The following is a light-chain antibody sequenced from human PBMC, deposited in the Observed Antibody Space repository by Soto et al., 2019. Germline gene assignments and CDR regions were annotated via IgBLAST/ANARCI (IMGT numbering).Light chain of an antibody. J-gene: IGKJ2*01. CDR2: GAS. CDR1: QSIISSY. V-gene: IGKV3-20*01. Sequence: EIVMTQSPATLSVSPGERATVSCRASQSIISSYLAWYQQRPGQAPRLLIYGASSRVTGIPDKFTGSGSGTDFTLTISSLEPDDFAVYYCQQYGSSPYTFGQGTKVDIK. CDR3: QQYGSSPYT.